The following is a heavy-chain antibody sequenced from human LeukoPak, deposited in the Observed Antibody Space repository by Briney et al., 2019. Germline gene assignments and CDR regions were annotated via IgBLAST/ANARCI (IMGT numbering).Heavy chain of an antibody. J-gene: IGHJ4*02. D-gene: IGHD5-18*01. CDR3: AKVGEGLQLWLPFEY. V-gene: IGHV3-30*18. Sequence: SGRSLGLTCAASGFTFSSYGMHWVRQAPGKGLEWVAVISYDGSNKYYADSVKGRFTISRDNSKNTLYLQMNSLRVEDTAVYYCAKVGEGLQLWLPFEYWGQGTLVTVSS. CDR2: ISYDGSNK. CDR1: GFTFSSYG.